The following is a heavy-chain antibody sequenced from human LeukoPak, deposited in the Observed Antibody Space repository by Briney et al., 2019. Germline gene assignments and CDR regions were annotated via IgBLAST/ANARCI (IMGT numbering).Heavy chain of an antibody. J-gene: IGHJ6*02. CDR3: ARSTHVWLGELSPFGYYYYGMDV. D-gene: IGHD3-10*01. CDR1: GYTFTSYG. CDR2: ISAYNGNT. Sequence: GASVKVSCKASGYTFTSYGISWVRQAPGQGLEWMGWISAYNGNTNYAQKLQGRVTMTTDTSTSTAYMELRSLRSDDTAVYYCARSTHVWLGELSPFGYYYYGMDVWGQGTTVTVSS. V-gene: IGHV1-18*01.